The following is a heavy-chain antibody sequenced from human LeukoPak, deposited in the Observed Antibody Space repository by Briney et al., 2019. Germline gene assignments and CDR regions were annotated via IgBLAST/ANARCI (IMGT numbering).Heavy chain of an antibody. J-gene: IGHJ3*02. CDR3: ARLLDYDSSGDPDTFDI. V-gene: IGHV4-59*08. CDR1: GDSISGDY. Sequence: SETLSLTCTVSGDSISGDYWSWIPQSPGKGLEWIGYFHHTAGTRYNPSLQSRVTISIDTSRNHFSLKLNSLSAADTAVYFCARLLDYDSSGDPDTFDIWGQGTMVTVSS. D-gene: IGHD3-22*01. CDR2: FHHTAGT.